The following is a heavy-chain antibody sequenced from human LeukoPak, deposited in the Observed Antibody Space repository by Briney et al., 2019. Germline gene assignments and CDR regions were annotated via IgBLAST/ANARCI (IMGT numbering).Heavy chain of an antibody. D-gene: IGHD3-22*01. CDR1: GFTFSSYS. CDR3: ARGPVYDSSGYYCNY. J-gene: IGHJ4*02. CDR2: ISSSSSTI. V-gene: IGHV3-48*04. Sequence: GGSLRLSCAASGFTFSSYSMNWVRQAPGKGLEWVSYISSSSSTIYYADSVKGRFTISRDNAKNSLYLQMSSLRAEDTAVYYCARGPVYDSSGYYCNYWGQGTLVTVSS.